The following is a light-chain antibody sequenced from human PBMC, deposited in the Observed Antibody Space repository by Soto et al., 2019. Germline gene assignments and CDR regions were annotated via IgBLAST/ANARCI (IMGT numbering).Light chain of an antibody. CDR1: QSVSSY. V-gene: IGKV3-11*01. Sequence: EIVLTQSPATLSLSPGDIATLSCRASQSVSSYLAWYQQKPGQAPRIIIFGASYRATGIPARFSGSGSGTECTLTITSLQSEDVAVYWCQQYNNWPLTLGPGTRLEIK. CDR3: QQYNNWPLT. J-gene: IGKJ5*01. CDR2: GAS.